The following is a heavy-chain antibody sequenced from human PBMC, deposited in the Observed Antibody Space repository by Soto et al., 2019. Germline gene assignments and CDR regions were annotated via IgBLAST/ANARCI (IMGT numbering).Heavy chain of an antibody. J-gene: IGHJ4*02. V-gene: IGHV3-30*03. D-gene: IGHD4-17*01. CDR3: AGNRGYNDYGDYSS. CDR1: GFTFSSYG. CDR2: ISYDGSNK. Sequence: QVQLVESGGVVVQPGRSLRLSCAASGFTFSSYGMHWVRQAPGKGLEWVAVISYDGSNKYYADSVKGRFTISRDNSKNTLYLQMNSLRAEDTAVYYCAGNRGYNDYGDYSSWGQGTLVTVSS.